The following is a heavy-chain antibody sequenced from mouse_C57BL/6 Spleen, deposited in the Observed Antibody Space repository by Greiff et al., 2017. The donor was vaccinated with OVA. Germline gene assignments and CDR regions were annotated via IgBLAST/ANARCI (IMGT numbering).Heavy chain of an antibody. CDR3: ARSDFSWFAY. V-gene: IGHV1-80*01. CDR1: GYAFSSYW. Sequence: VQRVESGAELVKPGASVKISCKASGYAFSSYWMNWVKQRPGKGLEWIGQIYPGDGDTNYNGKFKGKATLTADKSSSTAYMQLSSLTSEDSAVYFCARSDFSWFAYWGQGTLVTVSA. CDR2: IYPGDGDT. J-gene: IGHJ3*01.